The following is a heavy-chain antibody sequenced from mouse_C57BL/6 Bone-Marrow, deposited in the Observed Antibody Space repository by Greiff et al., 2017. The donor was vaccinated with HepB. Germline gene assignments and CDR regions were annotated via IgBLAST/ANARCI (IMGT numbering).Heavy chain of an antibody. CDR1: GYTFTSYW. CDR3: AREDYYGSSYWYFDV. Sequence: QVQLQQPGAELVKPGASVKLSCKASGYTFTSYWMQWVKQRPGQGLEWIGEIYPSDSYTNYHQKFKGKATLTVDTSSSTAYMRLSSLTSEDSAVYYCAREDYYGSSYWYFDVWGTGTTVTVSS. J-gene: IGHJ1*03. V-gene: IGHV1-50*01. D-gene: IGHD1-1*01. CDR2: IYPSDSYT.